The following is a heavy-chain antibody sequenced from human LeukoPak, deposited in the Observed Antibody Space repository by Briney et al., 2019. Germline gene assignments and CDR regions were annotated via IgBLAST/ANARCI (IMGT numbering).Heavy chain of an antibody. Sequence: GGSLRLSCAASGFTFSDYYMSWIRQAPGKGLEWVSFISSSGSTIYYADSVKGRFTISRDNAKNSLYLQINSLRAEDMAVYYCARARDVLRLLQWLPPGFWFDPRGQGSLVTVSS. V-gene: IGHV3-11*04. D-gene: IGHD3-3*01. CDR1: GFTFSDYY. J-gene: IGHJ5*02. CDR2: ISSSGSTI. CDR3: ARARDVLRLLQWLPPGFWFDP.